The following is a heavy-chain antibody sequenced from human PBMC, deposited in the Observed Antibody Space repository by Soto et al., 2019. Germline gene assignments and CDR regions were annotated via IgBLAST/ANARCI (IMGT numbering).Heavy chain of an antibody. CDR2: IYYSGST. Sequence: QVQLQESGPGLVKPSQTLSLTCTVSGGSISSGDYYWKWIRQPPGKGLEWIGYIYYSGSTYYNPSLKSRVTISVATSKNQSSLKLSSVTAADTAVYYCARDSVIQPTSPWGQGTLVTVSS. CDR3: ARDSVIQPTSP. V-gene: IGHV4-30-4*01. CDR1: GGSISSGDYY. D-gene: IGHD3-10*01. J-gene: IGHJ5*02.